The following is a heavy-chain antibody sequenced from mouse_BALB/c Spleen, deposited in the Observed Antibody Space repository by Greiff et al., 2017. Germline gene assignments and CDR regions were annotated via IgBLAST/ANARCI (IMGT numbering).Heavy chain of an antibody. CDR2: ISNLAYSI. CDR1: GFTFSDYG. J-gene: IGHJ4*01. Sequence: EVQGVESGGGLVQPGGSRKLSCAASGFTFSDYGMAWVRQAPGKGPEWVAFISNLAYSIYYADTVTGRFTISRENAKNTLYLEMSSLRSEDTAMYYCAINYYGSSYDDYYAMDYWGQGTSVTVSS. V-gene: IGHV5-15*02. D-gene: IGHD1-1*01. CDR3: AINYYGSSYDDYYAMDY.